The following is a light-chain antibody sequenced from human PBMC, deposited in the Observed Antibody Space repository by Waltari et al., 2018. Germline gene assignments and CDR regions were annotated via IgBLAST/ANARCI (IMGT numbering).Light chain of an antibody. Sequence: EIVMTQSPATLSVSPGERATLSGRATQSVTNKVAWYQQRPGQAPRLLIYGASTRAPGIPARFSGSGSGTEFTLTISRLESEDFAVYYCQQYNNWPRTFGQGTKLDIK. CDR3: QQYNNWPRT. CDR1: QSVTNK. V-gene: IGKV3-15*01. CDR2: GAS. J-gene: IGKJ2*01.